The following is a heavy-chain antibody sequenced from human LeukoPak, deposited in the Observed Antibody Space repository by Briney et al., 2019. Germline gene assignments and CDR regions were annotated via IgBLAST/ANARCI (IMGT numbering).Heavy chain of an antibody. V-gene: IGHV6-1*01. D-gene: IGHD7-27*01. CDR2: TYYRSKWYN. CDR1: GDSVSSNSAA. CDR3: ARDRETGDLAWDAFDI. J-gene: IGHJ3*02. Sequence: SQTLSLTCAISGDSVSSNSAAWNWIRQSPSRGLEWLGRTYYRSKWYNDYAVSVKSRITINPDTSKNQFSPQLNSVTPEDMAVYYCARDRETGDLAWDAFDIWGQGTMVTVSS.